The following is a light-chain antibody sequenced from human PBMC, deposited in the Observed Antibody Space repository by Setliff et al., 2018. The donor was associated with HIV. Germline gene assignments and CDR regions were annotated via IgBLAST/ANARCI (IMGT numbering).Light chain of an antibody. CDR2: RDV. J-gene: IGLJ2*01. Sequence: QSVLAQPPSASGKPGQWVTISCSGRTPNIGRDYVYWYQQLPGTAPKLLIYRDVLRPSGVSDRFSGSRSGTSASLAISGLRSEDEAIYYCVAWDDNFSGPVVFGGGTQLTVL. CDR3: VAWDDNFSGPVV. CDR1: TPNIGRDY. V-gene: IGLV1-47*01.